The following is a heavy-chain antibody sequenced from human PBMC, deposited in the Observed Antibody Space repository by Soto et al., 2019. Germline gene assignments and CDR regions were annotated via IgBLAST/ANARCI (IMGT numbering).Heavy chain of an antibody. CDR2: LSHDGSNK. CDR1: GFTFNTYG. CDR3: AKNRYDSGWTAVEP. D-gene: IGHD6-19*01. J-gene: IGHJ5*02. Sequence: HEQLVESGGGVVQPGRSLRLSCVASGFTFNTYGMHWVRQAPGKGLEWVAVLSHDGSNKYYAESVKGRFTVSRDNSKNTLYLQMNSLRVEDTAVYYCAKNRYDSGWTAVEPWGQGTLVTVSS. V-gene: IGHV3-30*18.